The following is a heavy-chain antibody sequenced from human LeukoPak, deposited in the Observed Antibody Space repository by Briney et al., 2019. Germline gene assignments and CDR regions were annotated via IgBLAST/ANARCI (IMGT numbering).Heavy chain of an antibody. Sequence: GASVKVSYRSSGYAFTAYYIHWVRQAPGQGLEWLGWINPASGGTKYAQNCQGRVTMARDTSINTVYMDLSSLRSDDTAVYYCARASGRDSSVKSFYYMGDWGTGTTVTVSS. V-gene: IGHV1-2*02. J-gene: IGHJ6*03. D-gene: IGHD5-24*01. CDR3: ARASGRDSSVKSFYYMGD. CDR2: INPASGGT. CDR1: GYAFTAYY.